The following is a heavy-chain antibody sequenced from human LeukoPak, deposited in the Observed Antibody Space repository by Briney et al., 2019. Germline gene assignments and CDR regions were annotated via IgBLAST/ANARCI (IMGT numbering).Heavy chain of an antibody. D-gene: IGHD4-17*01. CDR2: INEDGGEK. CDR3: ARTSGDPFDY. Sequence: GGSLRLSCAASGFPFTTYWMSWVRQAPGKGLEWVANINEDGGEKYYADSVKGRFIISRDNARNSLYMQMNNLRAEDTAVYYCARTSGDPFDYWGQGTLVAVSS. CDR1: GFPFTTYW. J-gene: IGHJ4*02. V-gene: IGHV3-7*01.